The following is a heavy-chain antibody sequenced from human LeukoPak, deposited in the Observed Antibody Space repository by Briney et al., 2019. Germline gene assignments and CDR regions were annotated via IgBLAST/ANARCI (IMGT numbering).Heavy chain of an antibody. D-gene: IGHD1-7*01. CDR2: INPNSGGT. Sequence: ASVKVSCKASGYTFTGYYMHWVRHAPGQGLGWMGWINPNSGGTNNAKKFPGRVTMTRDTSISTAYMELSRLRSDDTAVYYCARGGNWNSASYPRPPDYWGQGTLVTVSS. CDR1: GYTFTGYY. CDR3: ARGGNWNSASYPRPPDY. V-gene: IGHV1-2*02. J-gene: IGHJ4*02.